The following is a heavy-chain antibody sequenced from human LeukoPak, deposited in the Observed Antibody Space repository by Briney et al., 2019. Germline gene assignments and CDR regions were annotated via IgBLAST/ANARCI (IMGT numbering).Heavy chain of an antibody. D-gene: IGHD5-24*01. V-gene: IGHV3-23*01. CDR1: GFTFSSYA. J-gene: IGHJ4*02. CDR3: AKLLGTATTYDS. Sequence: GGSLRLSCAASGFTFSSYAMTWVRQAPGKGLEWVSSISGSGTSTYYTDSVKGRFTISRDNSKNTLYLQMNSLGAEDTAMYYCAKLLGTATTYDSWGQGTRVTVSS. CDR2: ISGSGTST.